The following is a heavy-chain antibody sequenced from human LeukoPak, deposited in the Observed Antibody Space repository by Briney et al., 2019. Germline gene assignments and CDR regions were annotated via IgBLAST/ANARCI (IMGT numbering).Heavy chain of an antibody. D-gene: IGHD1-1*01. V-gene: IGHV4-34*01. CDR1: GXSFSGYS. CDR2: IDRSGST. J-gene: IGHJ4*02. Sequence: PSETLSLTCAVYGXSFSGYSWTWIRQPPGKGLEWIGEIDRSGSTNYNPSLKSRLTISVDTSKNQFSLKLSSVTAADTAVYYCARGSATGLAYWGQGTLVTVSS. CDR3: ARGSATGLAY.